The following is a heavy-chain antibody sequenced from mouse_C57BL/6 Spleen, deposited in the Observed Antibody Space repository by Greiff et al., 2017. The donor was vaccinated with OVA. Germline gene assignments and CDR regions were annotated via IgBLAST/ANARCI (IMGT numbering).Heavy chain of an antibody. CDR2: INPSTGGT. CDR1: GYSFTGYY. CDR3: ARYGSSWYYYAMDY. J-gene: IGHJ4*01. D-gene: IGHD1-1*01. V-gene: IGHV1-42*01. Sequence: VQLQQSGPELVKPGASVKISCKASGYSFTGYYMNWVKQSPEKSLEWIGEINPSTGGTTYNQKFKAKATLTVDKSSSTAYMQLKSLTSEDSAVYYCARYGSSWYYYAMDYWGQGTSVTVSS.